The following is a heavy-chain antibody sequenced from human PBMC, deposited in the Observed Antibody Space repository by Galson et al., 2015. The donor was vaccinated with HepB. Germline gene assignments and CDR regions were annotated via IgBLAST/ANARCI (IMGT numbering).Heavy chain of an antibody. J-gene: IGHJ4*02. D-gene: IGHD2-15*01. V-gene: IGHV5-10-1*01. CDR2: IDPSDSYV. CDR1: GFSSTSYW. CDR3: ARLDCSGGSCFSVGPNFDY. Sequence: QSGAEVKKPGESLRISCKTSGFSSTSYWITWVRQMPGKGLEWMGRIDPSDSYVSYSPSFQGHVSISVDKSITSAYLQWSSLKASDTAMYYCARLDCSGGSCFSVGPNFDYWGQGTLVTVSS.